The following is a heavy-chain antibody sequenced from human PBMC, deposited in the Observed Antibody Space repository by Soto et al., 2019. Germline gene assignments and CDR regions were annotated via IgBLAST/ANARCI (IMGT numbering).Heavy chain of an antibody. D-gene: IGHD6-19*01. CDR3: ARASLPHSSGWYELGYYFDY. Sequence: EVQLVESGGGLVQPGGSLRLSCAASGFTVSSNYMSWVRQAPGKGLEWVSVIYSGGSTYYADSVKGRFTISRDNSKNTLYLQMNGLRAEDTAVYYCARASLPHSSGWYELGYYFDYWGQGTLVTVSS. CDR1: GFTVSSNY. J-gene: IGHJ4*02. CDR2: IYSGGST. V-gene: IGHV3-66*01.